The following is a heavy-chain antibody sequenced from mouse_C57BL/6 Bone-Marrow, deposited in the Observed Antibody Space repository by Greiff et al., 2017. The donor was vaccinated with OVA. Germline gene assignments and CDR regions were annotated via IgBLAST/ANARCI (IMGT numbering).Heavy chain of an antibody. D-gene: IGHD3-2*02. J-gene: IGHJ3*01. Sequence: EVKLEESGPGMVKPSQSLSLTCTVTGYSITSGYDWHWIRHFPGNKLEWMGYISYSGSTNYNPSLKSRISITHDTSKNHFFPKLNSVTTEDTATYYCARDSSGSWFAYWGQGTLVTVSA. CDR2: ISYSGST. V-gene: IGHV3-1*01. CDR1: GYSITSGYD. CDR3: ARDSSGSWFAY.